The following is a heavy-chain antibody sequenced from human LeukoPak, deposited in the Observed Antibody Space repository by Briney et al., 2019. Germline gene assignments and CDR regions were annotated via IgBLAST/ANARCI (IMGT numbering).Heavy chain of an antibody. J-gene: IGHJ4*02. Sequence: GGSLRLSCSGSGFTFSRFAMYWVCQAPGKGLEYVSVIGSDGGSTYYADSVKGRFTISRDNSKNTLYLQMSSLRVEDTAVYYCVQTTIEKWGQGTLVIVSS. CDR1: GFTFSRFA. V-gene: IGHV3-64D*06. D-gene: IGHD4-11*01. CDR2: IGSDGGST. CDR3: VQTTIEK.